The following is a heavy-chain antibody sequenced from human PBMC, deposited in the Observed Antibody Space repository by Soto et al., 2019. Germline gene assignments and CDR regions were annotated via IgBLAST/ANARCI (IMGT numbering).Heavy chain of an antibody. CDR1: GFTFRSYV. V-gene: IGHV3-23*01. CDR3: AKGSGIDY. Sequence: EVQLLESGGGLVQPGGSLRLSCAASGFTFRSYVMSWVRQAPGKGLEWVSSISRSGDSTYYADPVKGRFTISRDNSKNTLYLQMHSLRAEDTAVYYCAKGSGIDYWGQGTLVTVSS. CDR2: ISRSGDST. J-gene: IGHJ4*02.